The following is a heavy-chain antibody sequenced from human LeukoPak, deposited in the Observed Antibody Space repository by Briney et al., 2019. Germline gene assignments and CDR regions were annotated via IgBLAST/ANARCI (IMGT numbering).Heavy chain of an antibody. CDR2: ISGGGGST. CDR1: GFTFSSYA. V-gene: IGHV3-23*01. CDR3: AKEVIVGVSFDY. D-gene: IGHD1-26*01. J-gene: IGHJ4*02. Sequence: GGSLRLSCVASGFTFSSYAMSWVRQAPGKGPEWVSAISGGGGSTYYADSVKGRFTMSRDNSKNTLYLQMNSLRAEDTAVYYCAKEVIVGVSFDYWGQRTLVTVSS.